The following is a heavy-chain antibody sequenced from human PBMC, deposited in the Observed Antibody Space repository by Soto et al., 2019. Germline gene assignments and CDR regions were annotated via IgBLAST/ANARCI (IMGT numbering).Heavy chain of an antibody. CDR3: AKDIAPYYYYGMDV. CDR2: ISWNSGSI. V-gene: IGHV3-9*01. Sequence: EVQLVESGGGLVQPGRSLRLSCAASGFTFDDYAMHWVRQAPGKGLEWVSGISWNSGSIGYADSVKGRFTISRDNAKNSLYLQMNSLRAEDTALYYCAKDIAPYYYYGMDVWGQGTMVTVSS. J-gene: IGHJ6*02. CDR1: GFTFDDYA.